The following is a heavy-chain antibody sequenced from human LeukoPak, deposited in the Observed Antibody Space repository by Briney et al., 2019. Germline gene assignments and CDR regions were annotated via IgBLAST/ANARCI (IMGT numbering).Heavy chain of an antibody. CDR2: INPSGGST. D-gene: IGHD2-15*01. V-gene: IGHV1-46*01. CDR1: GYTFTSYY. Sequence: ASVKVSCKASGYTFTSYYMHWVRQAPRQGLEWMGIINPSGGSTSYAQKFQGRVTMTEDTSTDTAYMELSSLRSEDTAVYYCATTRVAATPDSYYYYYGMDVWGQGTTVTVSS. CDR3: ATTRVAATPDSYYYYYGMDV. J-gene: IGHJ6*02.